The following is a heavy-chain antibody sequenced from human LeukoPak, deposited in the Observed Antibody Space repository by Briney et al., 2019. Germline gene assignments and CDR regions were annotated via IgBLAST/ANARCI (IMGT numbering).Heavy chain of an antibody. CDR2: IKSDGSIT. Sequence: GGSLRLSCAASGFSINTYWMHWVRQAPGKGLVWVSRIKSDGSITDYADSVKGRFTISRDNSRNTLYLQMNSLRAEDTAVYYCAKERLDYYDSSGERYFQHWGQGTLVTVSS. CDR3: AKERLDYYDSSGERYFQH. D-gene: IGHD3-22*01. V-gene: IGHV3-74*01. CDR1: GFSINTYW. J-gene: IGHJ1*01.